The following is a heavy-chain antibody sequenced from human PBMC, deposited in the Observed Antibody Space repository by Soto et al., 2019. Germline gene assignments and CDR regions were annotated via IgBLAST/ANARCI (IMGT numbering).Heavy chain of an antibody. CDR2: IDWDDDK. CDR3: ARSRRSSGWDYYFDY. V-gene: IGHV2-70*01. D-gene: IGHD6-19*01. Sequence: SGPTLVNPTQTLTLTCTFSGFSLSTSGMCVSWIRQPPGKALEWLALIDWDDDKYYSTSLKTRLTISKDTSKNQVVLTMTNMDPVDTATYYCARSRRSSGWDYYFDYWGQGTLVTVSS. J-gene: IGHJ4*02. CDR1: GFSLSTSGMC.